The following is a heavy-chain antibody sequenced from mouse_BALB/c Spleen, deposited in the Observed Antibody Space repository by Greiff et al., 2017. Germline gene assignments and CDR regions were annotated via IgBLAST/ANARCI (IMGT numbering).Heavy chain of an antibody. CDR3: ARWGGLRRVSFDY. V-gene: IGHV3-2*02. Sequence: EVQLQQSGPGLVKPSQSLSLTCTVTGYSITSDYAWNWIRQFPGNKLEWMGYISYSGSTSYNPSLKSRISITRDTSKNQFFLQLNSVTTEDTATYYCARWGGLRRVSFDYWGQGTTLTVSS. J-gene: IGHJ2*01. CDR1: GYSITSDYA. D-gene: IGHD2-4*01. CDR2: ISYSGST.